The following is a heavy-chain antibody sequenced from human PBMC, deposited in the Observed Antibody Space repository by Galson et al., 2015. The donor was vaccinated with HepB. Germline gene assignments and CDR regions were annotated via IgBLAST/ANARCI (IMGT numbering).Heavy chain of an antibody. Sequence: SVKVSCKASGGTFSSYAISWVRQAPGQGLEWMGGIIPIFGTANYAQKFQGRVTITADKSTSTAYMELSSLRSEDTAVYYCARDGSYYGSGSYYNLALDAFDIWGQGTMVTVSS. D-gene: IGHD3-10*01. V-gene: IGHV1-69*06. CDR1: GGTFSSYA. CDR2: IIPIFGTA. CDR3: ARDGSYYGSGSYYNLALDAFDI. J-gene: IGHJ3*02.